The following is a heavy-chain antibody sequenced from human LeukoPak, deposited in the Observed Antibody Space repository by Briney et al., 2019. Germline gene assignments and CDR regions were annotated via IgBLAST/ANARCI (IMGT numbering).Heavy chain of an antibody. Sequence: SETLSLTCTVSGGSISSYYWNWIRQTPGKGLEWIGYIYYSGSTNYNPSLKSRVTISVDTSKNQFSLKLSSVTAADTAVYYCARDSRVSAAGRGLYYFDYWGQGTLVTVSS. CDR1: GGSISSYY. D-gene: IGHD6-13*01. J-gene: IGHJ4*02. V-gene: IGHV4-59*12. CDR3: ARDSRVSAAGRGLYYFDY. CDR2: IYYSGST.